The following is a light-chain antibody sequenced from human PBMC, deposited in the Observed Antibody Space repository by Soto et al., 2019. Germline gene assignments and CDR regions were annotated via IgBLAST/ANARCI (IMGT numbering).Light chain of an antibody. V-gene: IGKV3-20*01. CDR1: QSVSSY. CDR3: QQYVSSPWA. CDR2: DAS. Sequence: SWSXVXRSXLXXRASQSVSSYLAWYQQKPGQAPRLLIYDASNRATGIPARFSGSGSGTDFTLTISRLEPEDFAVYYCQQYVSSPWAFGQGTKVDIK. J-gene: IGKJ1*01.